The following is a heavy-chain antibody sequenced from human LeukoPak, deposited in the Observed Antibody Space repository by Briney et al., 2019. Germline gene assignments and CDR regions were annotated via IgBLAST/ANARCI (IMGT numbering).Heavy chain of an antibody. CDR3: ARDVTMVRGAQDCYGMDV. D-gene: IGHD3-10*01. CDR2: IYSGGST. Sequence: GGSLRLSCAASGFTVSSNYMSWVRQAPGKGLEWVSVIYSGGSTYYVDSVKGRFTISRDNSKNTLYLQMNSLRAEDTAVYFCARDVTMVRGAQDCYGMDVWGQGTTVTVSS. V-gene: IGHV3-53*01. CDR1: GFTVSSNY. J-gene: IGHJ6*02.